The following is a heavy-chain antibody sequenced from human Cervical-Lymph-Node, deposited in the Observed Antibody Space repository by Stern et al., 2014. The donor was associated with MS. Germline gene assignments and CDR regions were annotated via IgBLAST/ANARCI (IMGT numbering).Heavy chain of an antibody. V-gene: IGHV4-31*03. CDR2: LYHRWAT. CDR1: GGSINNGDYY. J-gene: IGHJ6*02. D-gene: IGHD1-1*01. CDR3: AIELSGMYGMDV. Sequence: VQLEESGPGLVKPSQTLSLTCTVSGGSINNGDYYWSWVRQHPGKGLEWLGNLYHRWATSCNPSLKGRLTTSVDTSKRHFALNLSYVAASDTVVYYCAIELSGMYGMDVWGQGTTVTVSS.